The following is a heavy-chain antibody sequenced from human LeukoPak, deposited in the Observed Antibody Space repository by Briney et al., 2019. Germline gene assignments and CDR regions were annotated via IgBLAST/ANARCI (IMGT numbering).Heavy chain of an antibody. Sequence: PGGSLRLSCAASGFTFSSYAMSWVRQAPGKGLEWVSPISGSGGSTYYADSVKGRFTISRDNSKNTLYLQMNSLRAEDTAVYYCAKENYYGSGSYYNDAFDIWGQGTMVTVSS. CDR2: ISGSGGST. J-gene: IGHJ3*02. CDR1: GFTFSSYA. CDR3: AKENYYGSGSYYNDAFDI. D-gene: IGHD3-10*01. V-gene: IGHV3-23*01.